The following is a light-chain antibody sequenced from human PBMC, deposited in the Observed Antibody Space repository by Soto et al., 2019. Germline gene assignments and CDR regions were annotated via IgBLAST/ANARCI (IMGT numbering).Light chain of an antibody. CDR3: CSYAGRSAPYV. CDR1: SSDVGGYDF. J-gene: IGLJ1*01. V-gene: IGLV2-14*01. CDR2: DVN. Sequence: QSALTQPTSVSGSPGQSIIISCTGTSSDVGGYDFVSWFQQEPGKAPKLMIYDVNYRPSGISPRFSGSKSGNTASLTISGLQPEDEADYYCCSYAGRSAPYVFGPGTKLTVL.